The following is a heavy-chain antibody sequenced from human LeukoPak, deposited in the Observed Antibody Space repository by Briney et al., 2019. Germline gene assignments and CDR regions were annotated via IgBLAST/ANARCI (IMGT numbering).Heavy chain of an antibody. CDR2: IWYDGSNK. Sequence: GGSLRLSCAASGFALSSSGRHWVRQAPGKGLEWVAYIWYDGSNKYYADSVKGRFTISRDNSKNTLYLQMNSLGAEDTAVYFCARTNTLDRGPIIDPLENWGQGTLVTVSS. D-gene: IGHD3-10*01. CDR3: ARTNTLDRGPIIDPLEN. V-gene: IGHV3-33*01. J-gene: IGHJ4*02. CDR1: GFALSSSG.